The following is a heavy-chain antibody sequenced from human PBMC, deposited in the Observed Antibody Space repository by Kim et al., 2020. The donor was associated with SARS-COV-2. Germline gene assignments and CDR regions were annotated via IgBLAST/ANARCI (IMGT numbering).Heavy chain of an antibody. CDR1: GFTFKSYA. D-gene: IGHD2-2*01. Sequence: GTSQRLSCAASGFTFKSYAMHWIRQAPGKGLEWVAVTSYDETKKNYADSVKGRFTISRDNSKELLYLQMDSLRVEDTAVYYCAREAYRGMDVWGQGTTVAVSS. V-gene: IGHV3-30*04. CDR2: TSYDETKK. J-gene: IGHJ6*02. CDR3: AREAYRGMDV.